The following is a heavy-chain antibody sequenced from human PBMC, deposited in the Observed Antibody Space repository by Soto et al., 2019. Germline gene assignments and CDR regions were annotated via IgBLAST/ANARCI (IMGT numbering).Heavy chain of an antibody. J-gene: IGHJ4*02. CDR1: GFNLSHPW. D-gene: IGHD3-9*01. Sequence: EVQLVESGGGLVKPGGSLRLSCVASGFNLSHPWLPWVGQAAGKGLEGVGRIKSKTDGGTADYAAPVKGRATISRDDSKNTVYLQMNSLKTEDTAVYYCTTGIYYDILTGYHNVAYWGQGALVTVSS. CDR3: TTGIYYDILTGYHNVAY. V-gene: IGHV3-15*01. CDR2: IKSKTDGGTA.